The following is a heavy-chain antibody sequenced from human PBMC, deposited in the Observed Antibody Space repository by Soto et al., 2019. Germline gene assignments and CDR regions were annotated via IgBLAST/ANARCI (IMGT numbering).Heavy chain of an antibody. CDR2: IYPGDSDT. J-gene: IGHJ6*02. CDR3: ARQPEGYYGSGSCPPGGMDV. D-gene: IGHD3-10*01. Sequence: GESLKISCKGSGYSFTSYWIGWVRQMPGKGLEWMGIIYPGDSDTRYSPSFQGQVTISADKSIRTAYLQWSSLKASDTAMYYCARQPEGYYGSGSCPPGGMDVLSQGTTVTASS. V-gene: IGHV5-51*01. CDR1: GYSFTSYW.